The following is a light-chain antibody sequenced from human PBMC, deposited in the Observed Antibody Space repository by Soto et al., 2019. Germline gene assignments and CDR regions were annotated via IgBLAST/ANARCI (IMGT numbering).Light chain of an antibody. CDR2: EVT. V-gene: IGLV2-14*01. CDR1: SSDVGIYNY. CDR3: SSSTTSSTRV. Sequence: QSALTQPASVSGSPGQSIAISCTGSSSDVGIYNYVSWYQQHPGKVPKLIIYEVTNRPSGVSNRFSGSKSGNTASLTISGLQAENDADYYCSSSTTSSTRVFGTGTTVTVL. J-gene: IGLJ1*01.